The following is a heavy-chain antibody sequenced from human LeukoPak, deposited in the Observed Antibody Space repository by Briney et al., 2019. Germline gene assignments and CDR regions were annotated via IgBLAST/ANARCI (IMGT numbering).Heavy chain of an antibody. CDR3: ATEPRAQLITGTTRTYYFDY. D-gene: IGHD1-7*01. CDR1: SGSNSSGSYY. Sequence: PSQTLSLTCTVSSGSNSSGSYYWSWIRQPAGKGLEWIGRIYTSGSTNYNPSLKSRVTISVDTSKNQFSLKLSSVTAADTAVYYCATEPRAQLITGTTRTYYFDYWGQGTLVTVSS. CDR2: IYTSGST. J-gene: IGHJ4*02. V-gene: IGHV4-61*02.